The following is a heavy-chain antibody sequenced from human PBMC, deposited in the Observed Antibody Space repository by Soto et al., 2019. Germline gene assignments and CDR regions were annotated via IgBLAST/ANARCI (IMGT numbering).Heavy chain of an antibody. CDR2: IYYSGST. J-gene: IGHJ4*02. CDR1: GGSISSYY. V-gene: IGHV4-59*01. Sequence: ETLSLTCTVSGGSISSYYWSWIRQPPGKGLEWIGYIYYSGSTNYNPSLKSRVTISVDTSKNQFSLKLSSVTAADTAVYYCARVAAAGAGYFDYWGQGTLVTVSS. D-gene: IGHD6-13*01. CDR3: ARVAAAGAGYFDY.